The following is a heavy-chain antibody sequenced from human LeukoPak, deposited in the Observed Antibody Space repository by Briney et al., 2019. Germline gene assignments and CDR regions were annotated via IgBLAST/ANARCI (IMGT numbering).Heavy chain of an antibody. CDR1: GGSFSGYY. CDR2: INHSGST. V-gene: IGHV4-34*01. CDR3: ARGVPASDV. J-gene: IGHJ6*04. D-gene: IGHD2-15*01. Sequence: SETLSLTCAVYGGSFSGYYWSWIRQPPGKGLEWIGEINHSGSTNYNPSLKSRVTISVDTSKNQFSPKLSSVTAADTAVYYCARGVPASDVWGKGTTATVSS.